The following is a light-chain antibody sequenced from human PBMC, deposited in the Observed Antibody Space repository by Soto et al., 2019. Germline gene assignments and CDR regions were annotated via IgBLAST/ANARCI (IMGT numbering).Light chain of an antibody. J-gene: IGKJ1*01. CDR2: GAS. CDR3: QQYNNWPET. V-gene: IGKV3-15*01. CDR1: QSVSSN. Sequence: EIVMTQSPATLSVSPWERATLSCRASQSVSSNLASYQQKPGQAPRLLIYGASTRATGIPARFSGSGSGTEFTLTISSLQSEDFAVYYCQQYNNWPETFGQGTKVEIK.